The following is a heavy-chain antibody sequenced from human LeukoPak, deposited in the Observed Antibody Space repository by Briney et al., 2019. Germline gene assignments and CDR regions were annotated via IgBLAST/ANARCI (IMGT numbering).Heavy chain of an antibody. D-gene: IGHD4-17*01. CDR3: AKGGSTSRVTTSRVVFGYYYYLDV. CDR1: GFTFSSHA. CDR2: LSGGGGTT. V-gene: IGHV3-23*01. J-gene: IGHJ6*03. Sequence: GGSRRLACAASGFTFSSHAMSWVRQAPGKGLEWVSSLSGGGGTTYHADSVKGRFSISRDNSKHTLYLQLNSLRAEDTAVYYCAKGGSTSRVTTSRVVFGYYYYLDVWGKGTPVTVSS.